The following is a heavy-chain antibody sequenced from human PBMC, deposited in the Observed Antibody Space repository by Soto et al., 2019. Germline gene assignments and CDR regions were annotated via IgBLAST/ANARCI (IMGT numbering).Heavy chain of an antibody. D-gene: IGHD2-2*01. V-gene: IGHV1-69*13. CDR2: IIPIFGTA. CDR1: GGTFSSYS. CDR3: ASISSSTSHTYYYYGMDV. J-gene: IGHJ6*02. Sequence: SVEVACKASGGTFSSYSISWVRQAPGQGLEWMGGIIPIFGTANYAQKFQGRVTITADESTSTAYMELSSLRSEDTAVYYCASISSSTSHTYYYYGMDVWGQGTTVTVSS.